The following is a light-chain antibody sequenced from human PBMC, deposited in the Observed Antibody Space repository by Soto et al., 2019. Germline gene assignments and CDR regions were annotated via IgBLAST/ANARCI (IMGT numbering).Light chain of an antibody. CDR1: SSDVGAYNY. CDR2: EVS. CDR3: SSYTSSSTLGV. J-gene: IGLJ1*01. Sequence: QSALTQPASVSGSPGQSITISCTGTSSDVGAYNYVSWYQQHPGKAPKLMIYEVSHRPSGVSNRFSGSKSGNTASLTISGLQAEDEADYYCSSYTSSSTLGVFGTGTQLTVL. V-gene: IGLV2-14*01.